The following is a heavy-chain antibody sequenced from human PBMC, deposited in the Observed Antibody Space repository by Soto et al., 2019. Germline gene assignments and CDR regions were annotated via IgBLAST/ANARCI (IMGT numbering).Heavy chain of an antibody. CDR1: GGSMRNVY. CDR2: IFHSGNA. CDR3: ARAHAPTLPFDY. Sequence: TVSGGSMRNVYWSWIRQPPGKRREWIGFIFHSGNAKYNPSLKSRVTISIDTSKSQFSLSLDSVTAADTAVYFCARAHAPTLPFDYWGLGTLVTVSS. J-gene: IGHJ4*01. V-gene: IGHV4-59*01. D-gene: IGHD2-15*01.